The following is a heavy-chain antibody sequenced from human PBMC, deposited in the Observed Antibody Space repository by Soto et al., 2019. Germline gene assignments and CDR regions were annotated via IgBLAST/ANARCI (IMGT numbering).Heavy chain of an antibody. V-gene: IGHV5-51*01. CDR3: ARLRADCSGDSCYSYYFDF. CDR1: GYSFTTHW. J-gene: IGHJ4*02. CDR2: IYPGASDA. D-gene: IGHD2-15*01. Sequence: GESLKISCKWSGYSFTTHWIVWVRQMPGKGLEWMGLIYPGASDARYSPSFQGQVPISADKSIHTAYLQWSSLKASDTAMYYCARLRADCSGDSCYSYYFDFWGQGTLVTVSS.